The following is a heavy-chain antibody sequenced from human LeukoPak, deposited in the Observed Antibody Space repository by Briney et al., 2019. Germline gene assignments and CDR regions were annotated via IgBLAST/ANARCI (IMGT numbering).Heavy chain of an antibody. CDR1: GYTFTSYD. V-gene: IGHV1-8*01. Sequence: ASVKVSCKASGYTFTSYDINWVRQATGQGLEWMGWMNPNSGNTGYAQKFQGRVTMARNTSISTAYMELSSLRSEDTAVYYCARGGDYDFWSGYWNDARYYGMDVWGQGTTVTVSS. J-gene: IGHJ6*02. CDR3: ARGGDYDFWSGYWNDARYYGMDV. CDR2: MNPNSGNT. D-gene: IGHD3-3*01.